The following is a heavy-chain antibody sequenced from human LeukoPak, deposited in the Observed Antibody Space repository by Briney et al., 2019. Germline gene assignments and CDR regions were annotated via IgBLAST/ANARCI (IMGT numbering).Heavy chain of an antibody. Sequence: GGSLRLSCAASGFTFINHAMTWVRQAPGKGLEWVSAIGGSGGVTYYADSVRGRFTIFRDNSKNTLYLQMNSLRADDTAVYYCAKDHNDFWSGYPPNWGQGTLVTVSS. J-gene: IGHJ4*02. CDR3: AKDHNDFWSGYPPN. D-gene: IGHD3-3*01. V-gene: IGHV3-23*01. CDR2: IGGSGGVT. CDR1: GFTFINHA.